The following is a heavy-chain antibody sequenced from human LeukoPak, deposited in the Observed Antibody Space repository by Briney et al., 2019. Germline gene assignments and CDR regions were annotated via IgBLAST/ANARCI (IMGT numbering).Heavy chain of an antibody. CDR2: IYHSGSS. Sequence: SETLSLTCTVSSYSISSGYYWGWIRQPPGKGLEWIGSIYHSGSSYSNPSLTSRVTILVDTSKNQFSLKLSSVTAADTAVYYCARDPPDPWGQGTLVTVSS. V-gene: IGHV4-38-2*02. CDR3: ARDPPDP. CDR1: SYSISSGYY. J-gene: IGHJ5*02.